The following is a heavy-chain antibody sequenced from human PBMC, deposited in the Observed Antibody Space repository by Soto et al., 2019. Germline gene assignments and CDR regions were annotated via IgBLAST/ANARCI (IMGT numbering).Heavy chain of an antibody. D-gene: IGHD3-22*01. CDR2: ISYDGSNK. CDR1: GFTFSSYG. V-gene: IGHV3-30*18. CDR3: AKDPGMIVVVIAFDI. Sequence: PGGSLRLSCAASGFTFSSYGMHRVRQAPGKGLEWVAVISYDGSNKYYADSVKGRFTISRDNSKNTLYLQMNSLRAEDTAVYYCAKDPGMIVVVIAFDIWGQGTMVTVSS. J-gene: IGHJ3*02.